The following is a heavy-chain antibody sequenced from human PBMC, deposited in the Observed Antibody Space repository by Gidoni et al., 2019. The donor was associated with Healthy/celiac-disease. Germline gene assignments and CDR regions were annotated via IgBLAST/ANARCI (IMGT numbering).Heavy chain of an antibody. CDR2: IKSKTDCVTT. CDR1: RFTFSNAW. Sequence: EVLLVESGGGLVTPGGSLRLSCAASRFTFSNAWMCWVRQAPGKGQEWVGLIKSKTDCVTTDYAAPVKGRFTISRDDSKNTLYLQMNSLKTEDTAVYYCTTDMITYDYWGQGTLVTVSS. J-gene: IGHJ4*02. V-gene: IGHV3-15*01. CDR3: TTDMITYDY. D-gene: IGHD3-16*01.